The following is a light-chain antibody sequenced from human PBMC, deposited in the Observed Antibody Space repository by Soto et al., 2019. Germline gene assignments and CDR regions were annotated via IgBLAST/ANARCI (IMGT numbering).Light chain of an antibody. J-gene: IGKJ4*01. CDR3: QQYNNWPLT. CDR2: GAS. Sequence: EIVMTQSPATLSVSPGERATLSCRASQSVSSNLAWYQQKPGQAPRLLIYGASTRPTGIPARFSGSGSGTEFTLTISSLQSEDFAVYYCQQYNNWPLTFGGGTMVEIK. CDR1: QSVSSN. V-gene: IGKV3D-15*01.